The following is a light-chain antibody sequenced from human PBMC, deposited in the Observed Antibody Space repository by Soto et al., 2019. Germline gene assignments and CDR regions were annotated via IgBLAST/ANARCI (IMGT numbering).Light chain of an antibody. V-gene: IGLV2-8*01. CDR1: SSDVGGYNY. Sequence: QSALTQPPSASGSPGQSVTISCTGTSSDVGGYNYVSWYQQHPGKAPKLVIYEVSKRPSGVPDRFSGSKSGNTASLTVSGLQAEDEADYYCSSYAGSNNFDVFGTGTKVTVL. CDR2: EVS. J-gene: IGLJ1*01. CDR3: SSYAGSNNFDV.